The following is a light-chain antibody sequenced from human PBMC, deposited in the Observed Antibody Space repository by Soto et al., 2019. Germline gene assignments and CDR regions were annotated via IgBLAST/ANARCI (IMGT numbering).Light chain of an antibody. CDR3: QQYNNWPLT. Sequence: EIVLTQSPGTLSLSPGERATLSCRASQSVSSSYLAWYQQKPGQAPRLLIYGASSRATGIPARFSGSGSGTEFTLTVSNLQSEDFAVYYCQQYNNWPLTFGGGTKVEIK. J-gene: IGKJ4*01. CDR1: QSVSSSY. CDR2: GAS. V-gene: IGKV3-15*01.